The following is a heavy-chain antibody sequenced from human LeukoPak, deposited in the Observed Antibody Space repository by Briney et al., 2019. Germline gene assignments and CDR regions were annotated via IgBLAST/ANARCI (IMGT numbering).Heavy chain of an antibody. V-gene: IGHV4-34*01. Sequence: PSETLSLTCAVYGGSFSGYYWSWIRPPPGKGLEWIGEINHSGSTNYNPSLKSRVTISVDTSKNQFSLKLSSVTAADTAVYYCASQLRDTDYWGQGTLVTVSS. CDR3: ASQLRDTDY. J-gene: IGHJ4*02. CDR2: INHSGST. D-gene: IGHD4-17*01. CDR1: GGSFSGYY.